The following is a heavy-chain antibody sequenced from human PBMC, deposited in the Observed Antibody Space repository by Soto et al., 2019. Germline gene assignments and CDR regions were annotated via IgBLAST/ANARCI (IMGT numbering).Heavy chain of an antibody. CDR1: GGSISSYY. J-gene: IGHJ6*03. CDR3: ARQAWVCFGEWGYYHYYMDV. CDR2: IYYSGST. D-gene: IGHD3-10*01. V-gene: IGHV4-59*01. Sequence: SETLSLTCTVSGGSISSYYWSWIRQPPGKGLEWIGYIYYSGSTNYNPSLKSRVTISVDTSKNQFSLKLSSVTAADTAVYYCARQAWVCFGEWGYYHYYMDVWGKGTTVPVSS.